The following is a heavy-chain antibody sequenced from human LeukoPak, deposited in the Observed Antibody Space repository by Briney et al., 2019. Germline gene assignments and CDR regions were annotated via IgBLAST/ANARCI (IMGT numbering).Heavy chain of an antibody. D-gene: IGHD3-10*01. CDR2: INPNSGDT. CDR1: TYTFTDNS. V-gene: IGHV1-2*02. Sequence: ASVTVSCKASTYTFTDNSIHWVRQAPGQGPQWMGWINPNSGDTHYARNFQDRVTMTRDTSVSTAYMELTSLRSDDTAMYYCARENSFGSGSYIFDSWGQGTLVTVSS. J-gene: IGHJ4*02. CDR3: ARENSFGSGSYIFDS.